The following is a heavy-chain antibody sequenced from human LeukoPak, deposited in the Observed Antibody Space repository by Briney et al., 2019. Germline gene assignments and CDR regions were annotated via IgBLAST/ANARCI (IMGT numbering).Heavy chain of an antibody. J-gene: IGHJ4*02. CDR3: ARTKSGWYYSDY. CDR1: GASITSYY. D-gene: IGHD6-19*01. CDR2: VYYSGTA. Sequence: SETLSLTCTVSGASITSYYWSWIRQPPGKGLEWIGYVYYSGTANYNPSLESRVTILVDTSKNQFSLNLSSVTAADTAVYYCARTKSGWYYSDYWGQGTLVSVSS. V-gene: IGHV4-59*08.